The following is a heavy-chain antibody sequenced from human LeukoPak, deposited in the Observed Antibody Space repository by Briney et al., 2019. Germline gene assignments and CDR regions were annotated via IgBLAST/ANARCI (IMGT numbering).Heavy chain of an antibody. D-gene: IGHD3-10*01. CDR1: VYSFTSYT. CDR2: IGPYNGNT. J-gene: IGHJ4*02. CDR3: ARDVGYLGSADYDIPFAH. V-gene: IGHV1-18*01. Sequence: GASVTVSFKTSVYSFTSYTMSWVRQAPGQGLEWMGWIGPYNGNTNYAQKFQGRVTLPTDTSTSTAYLDLRSLRSDDTAVYYCARDVGYLGSADYDIPFAHWGQGTLVTVSS.